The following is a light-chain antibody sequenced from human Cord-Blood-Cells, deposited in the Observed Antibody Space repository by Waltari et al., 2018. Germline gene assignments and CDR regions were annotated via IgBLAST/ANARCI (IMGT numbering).Light chain of an antibody. Sequence: QSALTQPASVSGSPGQSITIPCIGTSSAVGSYNLVSWYQPHPGKAPKPMIYEGSKRPSGGSNRFSGSESGNTASLTISGLQAEDEADYYCCSYAGSSTWVFGGGAKLTVL. CDR2: EGS. CDR1: SSAVGSYNL. CDR3: CSYAGSSTWV. J-gene: IGLJ3*02. V-gene: IGLV2-23*01.